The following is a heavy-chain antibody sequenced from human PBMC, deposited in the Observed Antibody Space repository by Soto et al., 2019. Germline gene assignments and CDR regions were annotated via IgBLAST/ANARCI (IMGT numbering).Heavy chain of an antibody. CDR3: ARGPRTYSSRWYPDY. Sequence: EMQLVESGGGLVQRGGSLRLSCAASGFTLSSYSMNWVRQAPGKGLEWVSYISSSSSTIYYADSVKGRFTISRDNAKNSLYLQMNSLRDEDTAVYYCARGPRTYSSRWYPDYWGQGTLVTVSS. J-gene: IGHJ4*02. CDR1: GFTLSSYS. CDR2: ISSSSSTI. V-gene: IGHV3-48*02. D-gene: IGHD6-13*01.